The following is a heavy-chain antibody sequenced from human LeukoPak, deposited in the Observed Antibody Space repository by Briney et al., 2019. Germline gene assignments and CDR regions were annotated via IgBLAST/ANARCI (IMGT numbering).Heavy chain of an antibody. Sequence: GGSLRLSCAASGFTFSSYEMNWVRQAPGKGLEWVSYISSSGSTIYYADSVKGRFTISRDNAKNSLYPQMNSLRAEDTAVYYCARDEMGPTPLFDYWGQGTLVTVSS. CDR3: ARDEMGPTPLFDY. CDR2: ISSSGSTI. V-gene: IGHV3-48*03. CDR1: GFTFSSYE. J-gene: IGHJ4*02. D-gene: IGHD2-8*01.